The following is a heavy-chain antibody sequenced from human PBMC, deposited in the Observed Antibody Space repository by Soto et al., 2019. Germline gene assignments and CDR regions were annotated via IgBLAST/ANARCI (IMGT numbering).Heavy chain of an antibody. CDR2: IIPILGIA. CDR3: ASGKSSSWPDY. CDR1: GGTFSSYT. V-gene: IGHV1-69*02. D-gene: IGHD6-13*01. Sequence: QVQLVQSGAEVKKPGSSVKVSCKASGGTFSSYTISWVRQAPGQGLEWMGRIIPILGIANYAQKFQGRVTMTADKSTSTAYMELSSLRSEDTAVYYCASGKSSSWPDYWGQGTLVTVSS. J-gene: IGHJ4*02.